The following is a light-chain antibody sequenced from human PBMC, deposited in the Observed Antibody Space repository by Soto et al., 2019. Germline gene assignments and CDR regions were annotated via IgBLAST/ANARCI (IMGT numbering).Light chain of an antibody. CDR1: QSVSSSY. J-gene: IGKJ3*01. CDR3: QQYGRGFT. CDR2: GAS. V-gene: IGKV3-20*01. Sequence: EIVLTQSPGTLSLSPGERATLSCRASQSVSSSYLAWYQQKPGQAPRLLISGASSRATGIPDRFSGSGSGTVFPLTISRLEPEDFAVYYRQQYGRGFTFGPGTKVDIK.